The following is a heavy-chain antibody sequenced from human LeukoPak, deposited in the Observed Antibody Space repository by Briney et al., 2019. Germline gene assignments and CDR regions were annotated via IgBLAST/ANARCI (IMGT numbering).Heavy chain of an antibody. D-gene: IGHD3-22*01. CDR1: GYTFTGYC. CDR3: ARDNHYDSSGYNY. V-gene: IGHV1-2*02. J-gene: IGHJ4*02. CDR2: INPNSGGT. Sequence: GASVKVSCKASGYTFTGYCMHWVRQAPGQGLEWMGWINPNSGGTNYAQKFQGRVTMTRDTSISTAYMELSRLRSDDTAVYYCARDNHYDSSGYNYWGQGTLVTVSS.